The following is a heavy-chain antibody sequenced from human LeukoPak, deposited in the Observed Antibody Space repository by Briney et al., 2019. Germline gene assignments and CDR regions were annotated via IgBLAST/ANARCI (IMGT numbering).Heavy chain of an antibody. Sequence: SVKVSCKASGGTFSSYAISWVQQAPGQGLEWMGRIIPIFGTANYAQKFQGRVTITTDESTSTAYMELSSLRSEDTAVYYCARDPLGPNGYWGQGTLVTVSS. CDR3: ARDPLGPNGY. J-gene: IGHJ4*02. CDR1: GGTFSSYA. CDR2: IIPIFGTA. V-gene: IGHV1-69*05. D-gene: IGHD4/OR15-4a*01.